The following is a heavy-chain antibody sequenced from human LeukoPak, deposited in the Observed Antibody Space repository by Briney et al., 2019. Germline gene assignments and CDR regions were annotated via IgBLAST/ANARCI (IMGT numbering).Heavy chain of an antibody. CDR3: ATDTVGPFDI. J-gene: IGHJ3*02. D-gene: IGHD4-11*01. CDR2: IFHSGIT. Sequence: PSETLPLTCAVSGFSTSSGYFWAWIRQSPGKGLEWIGSIFHSGITYYNPSLKSRITISVDTSKNQFSLKLSSVTAADTAVYYCATDTVGPFDIWGQGTMVTVSS. V-gene: IGHV4-38-2*01. CDR1: GFSTSSGYF.